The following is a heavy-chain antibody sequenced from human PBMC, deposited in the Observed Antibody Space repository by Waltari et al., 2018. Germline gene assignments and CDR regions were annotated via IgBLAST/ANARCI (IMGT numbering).Heavy chain of an antibody. J-gene: IGHJ4*02. D-gene: IGHD4-17*01. CDR3: AREKMGGDPRY. V-gene: IGHV4-38-2*02. CDR2: IYHSGST. CDR1: GYSISSGYY. Sequence: QVQLQESGPGLVKPSETLSLTCAVSGYSISSGYYWGWIRQPPGKGLEWIGSIYHSGSTYYNPSLKSRVTISVDTSKNQFSLKLSSVTAADTAVYYCAREKMGGDPRYWGQGTLVTVSS.